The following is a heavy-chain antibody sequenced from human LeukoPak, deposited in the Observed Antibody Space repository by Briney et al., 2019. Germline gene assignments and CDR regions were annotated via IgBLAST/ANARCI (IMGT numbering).Heavy chain of an antibody. V-gene: IGHV4-39*01. CDR2: IYYSGST. Sequence: PSETLSLTCTVSGGSISSSSYYWGWIRQPPGEGLEWIGSIYYSGSTYYNPSLKSRVTISVDTSKNQFSLKLSSVTAADTAVYYCASPQYSYGLDWGQGTLVTVSS. CDR3: ASPQYSYGLD. D-gene: IGHD5-18*01. CDR1: GGSISSSSYY. J-gene: IGHJ4*02.